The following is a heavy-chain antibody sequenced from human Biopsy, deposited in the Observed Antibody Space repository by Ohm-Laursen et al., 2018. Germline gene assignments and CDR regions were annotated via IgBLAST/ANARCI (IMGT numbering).Heavy chain of an antibody. Sequence: GASMKVSCKASGYSFGTYDVNWVRQARGQGLEWMGWMIPSSGKTGYAQRFQGRVTLTMNTSISTAYMELSGLRSEDTAVYFCARGYSRRVSIFEASIYWFDTWGQGTLVTVSS. CDR2: MIPSSGKT. D-gene: IGHD6-6*01. CDR1: GYSFGTYD. V-gene: IGHV1-8*01. J-gene: IGHJ5*02. CDR3: ARGYSRRVSIFEASIYWFDT.